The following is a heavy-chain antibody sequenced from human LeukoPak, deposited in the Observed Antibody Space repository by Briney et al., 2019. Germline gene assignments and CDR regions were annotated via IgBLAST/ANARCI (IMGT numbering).Heavy chain of an antibody. D-gene: IGHD3-9*01. J-gene: IGHJ3*02. CDR1: GYTFSSYP. V-gene: IGHV7-4-1*02. CDR3: ARTLFSSFDWLLNDQDAFLI. Sequence: ASVKVSCKASGYTFSSYPMNWVRQAPGHGLEWMGRISTNTGNPTYAQGFTGRFVFSLDTSVSTAYLQISSLKAEDTAVYYCARTLFSSFDWLLNDQDAFLIWGQGTMVTVSS. CDR2: ISTNTGNP.